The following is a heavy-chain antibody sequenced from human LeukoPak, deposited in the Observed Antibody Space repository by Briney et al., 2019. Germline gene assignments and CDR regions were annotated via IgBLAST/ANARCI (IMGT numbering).Heavy chain of an antibody. Sequence: SETLSLTCTVSGGSISSYYWSWIRQPPGKGLEWIGEINHSGSTNYNPSLKSRVTISVDTSKNQFSLKLSSVTAADTAVYYCARVPLYGVIAAAGPSDYWGQGTLVTVSS. J-gene: IGHJ4*02. V-gene: IGHV4-34*01. D-gene: IGHD6-13*01. CDR1: GGSISSYY. CDR3: ARVPLYGVIAAAGPSDY. CDR2: INHSGST.